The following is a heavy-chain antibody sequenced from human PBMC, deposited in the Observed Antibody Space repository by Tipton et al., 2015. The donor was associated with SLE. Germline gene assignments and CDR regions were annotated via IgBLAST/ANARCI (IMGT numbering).Heavy chain of an antibody. V-gene: IGHV4-39*01. CDR3: ATYRGYSSSSPPFDY. Sequence: TLSLTCTVSGGSISSSSYYWGWIRQPPGKGLEWIGSIYYSGSTYYNPSLTSRVTISGDTSKNQFSLKLSSVTAADTAVYYCATYRGYSSSSPPFDYWGQGTLVTVSS. CDR1: GGSISSSSYY. D-gene: IGHD6-6*01. J-gene: IGHJ4*02. CDR2: IYYSGST.